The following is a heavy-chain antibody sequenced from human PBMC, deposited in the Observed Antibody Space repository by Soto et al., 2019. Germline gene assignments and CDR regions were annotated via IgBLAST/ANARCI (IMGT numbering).Heavy chain of an antibody. D-gene: IGHD2-21*02. CDR3: ARVYCGGDCYSGGMDV. J-gene: IGHJ6*02. V-gene: IGHV1-69*01. Sequence: QVQLVQSGAEVKKPGSSVKVSCKASGGTFSSYAISWVRQAPGQGLEWMGGIIPIFGTANYAQKVQGRVTITAGESTSTAYRELRSLRSEDTAVYYCARVYCGGDCYSGGMDVWCQGTTVTVSS. CDR2: IIPIFGTA. CDR1: GGTFSSYA.